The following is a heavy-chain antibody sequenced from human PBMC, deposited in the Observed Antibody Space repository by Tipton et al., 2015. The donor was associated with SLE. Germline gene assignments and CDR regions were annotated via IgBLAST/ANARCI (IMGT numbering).Heavy chain of an antibody. CDR1: GGSITSYY. D-gene: IGHD3/OR15-3a*01. Sequence: TLSLTCTVSGGSITSYYWTWIRQPPGKRLEWIGFVYHGGGSNYNPSLESRVTMSVDTSKNQLSLKLTSVTAADTAIYYCAGGGLDYPNWFVPWGQGTLVTVAS. J-gene: IGHJ5*02. V-gene: IGHV4-59*01. CDR2: VYHGGGS. CDR3: AGGGLDYPNWFVP.